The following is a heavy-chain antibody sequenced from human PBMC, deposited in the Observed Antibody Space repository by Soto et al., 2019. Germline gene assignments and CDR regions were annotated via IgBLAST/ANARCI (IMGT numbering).Heavy chain of an antibody. Sequence: PGGSLRLSCAASGFTFSSYAMSWVRQAPGKGLEWVSAISGSGGSTYYADSVRGRFTISRDNSKNTLYLQMNSLRAEDTAVYYCAKAVDLEWLPFDYWGQGTLVTVSS. V-gene: IGHV3-23*01. CDR2: ISGSGGST. D-gene: IGHD3-3*01. CDR3: AKAVDLEWLPFDY. CDR1: GFTFSSYA. J-gene: IGHJ4*02.